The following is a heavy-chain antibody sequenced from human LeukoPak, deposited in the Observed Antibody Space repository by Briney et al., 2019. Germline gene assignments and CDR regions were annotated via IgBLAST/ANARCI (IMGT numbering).Heavy chain of an antibody. Sequence: GGSQRLSCAASGFTFSSYSMNWVRQAPGKGLEWVSSISSSSSYIYYADSVKGRFTISRDNAKNSLYLQMNSLRAEDTAVYYCARDGGAAAMFWFDPWGQGTLVTVSS. V-gene: IGHV3-21*01. D-gene: IGHD2-2*01. CDR2: ISSSSSYI. CDR3: ARDGGAAAMFWFDP. J-gene: IGHJ5*02. CDR1: GFTFSSYS.